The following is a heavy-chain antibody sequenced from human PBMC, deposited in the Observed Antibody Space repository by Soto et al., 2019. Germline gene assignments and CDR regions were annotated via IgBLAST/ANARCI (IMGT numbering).Heavy chain of an antibody. D-gene: IGHD2-2*01. CDR3: ARGRYCSSTSCPRYYYYYGMDV. J-gene: IGHJ6*02. V-gene: IGHV1-18*04. CDR2: ISAYNGNT. Sequence: ASVKVSCKASGYTFTSYGISWVLQAPGQGLEWMGWISAYNGNTNYAQKLQGRVTMTTDTSTSTAYMELRSLRSDDTAVYYCARGRYCSSTSCPRYYYYYGMDVWGQGTTVTVS. CDR1: GYTFTSYG.